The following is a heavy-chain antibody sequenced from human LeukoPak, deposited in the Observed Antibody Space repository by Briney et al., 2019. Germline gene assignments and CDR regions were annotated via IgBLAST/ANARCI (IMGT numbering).Heavy chain of an antibody. CDR2: IYYSGST. CDR1: GGSISSGDYY. D-gene: IGHD6-19*01. CDR3: ARSPDYSSGWYGYAFDI. Sequence: SETLSLTCTVSGGSISSGDYYWSWIRQPPGKGLEWIGYIYYSGSTYYNPSLKSRVTISVDTSKNQFSLKLSSVTAADTAVYYCARSPDYSSGWYGYAFDIWGQGTMVTVSS. V-gene: IGHV4-30-4*01. J-gene: IGHJ3*02.